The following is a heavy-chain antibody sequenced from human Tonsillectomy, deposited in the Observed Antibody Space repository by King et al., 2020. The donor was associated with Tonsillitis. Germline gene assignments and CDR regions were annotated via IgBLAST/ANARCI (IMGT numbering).Heavy chain of an antibody. CDR2: INTKSGVT. V-gene: IGHV1-2*02. CDR1: GYTFTAYY. D-gene: IGHD6-19*01. J-gene: IGHJ4*02. CDR3: ATGGSGWYWVY. Sequence: QLVQSGAEVKKPGASGRVSCKASGYTFTAYYIHWVRQAPGQGLEWMGWINTKSGVTTYTQKFQGRVTMTRDTSISTAYMELSRLRSDDTAVYYCATGGSGWYWVYWGQGTLVTVSS.